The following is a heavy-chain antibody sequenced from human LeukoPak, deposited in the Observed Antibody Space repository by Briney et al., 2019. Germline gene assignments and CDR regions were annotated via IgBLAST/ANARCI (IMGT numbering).Heavy chain of an antibody. CDR3: ARDLDYGDYLDY. V-gene: IGHV3-7*01. D-gene: IGHD4-17*01. CDR1: GSTFSSYW. J-gene: IGHJ4*02. Sequence: PGGSLRLSCAASGSTFSSYWMSWVRQAPGKGLEWVANIKQDGSEKYYVDSVRGRFTISRDNAKNSLYLQMNSLRAEDTAVYYCARDLDYGDYLDYWGQGTLVTVSS. CDR2: IKQDGSEK.